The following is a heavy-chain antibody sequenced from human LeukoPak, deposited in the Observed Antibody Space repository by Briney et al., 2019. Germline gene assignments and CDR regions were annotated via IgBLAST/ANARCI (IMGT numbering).Heavy chain of an antibody. CDR2: IKQDGREK. V-gene: IGHV3-7*01. CDR3: ARDTYDSSGYYAHLDY. CDR1: GFTFSSYW. Sequence: GGYLRLSGAASGFTFSSYWMSWVGHAPGKGLGWLANIKQDGREKYYVDSVKGRFTTSRDNAKTTLYLQMSSLRAEDTAVYYCARDTYDSSGYYAHLDYWGQGTLVTVSS. D-gene: IGHD3-22*01. J-gene: IGHJ4*02.